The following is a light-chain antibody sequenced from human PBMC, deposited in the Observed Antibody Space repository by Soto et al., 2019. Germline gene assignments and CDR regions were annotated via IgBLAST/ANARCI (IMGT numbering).Light chain of an antibody. Sequence: EIVMTQSPATLSVSTGERATLSCRASQSVSNNLAWYQQKPGQAPRLVIYGASTRATGIPARFTGSGSGTEFTLTISSLQSEDFAFYFCQQYDYWPWTFGQGTKV. CDR2: GAS. CDR3: QQYDYWPWT. CDR1: QSVSNN. J-gene: IGKJ1*01. V-gene: IGKV3-15*01.